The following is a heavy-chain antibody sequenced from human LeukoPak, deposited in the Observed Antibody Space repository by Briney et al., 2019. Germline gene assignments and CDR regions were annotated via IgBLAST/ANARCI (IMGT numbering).Heavy chain of an antibody. CDR1: GFTFSSYW. J-gene: IGHJ4*02. D-gene: IGHD1-1*01. Sequence: PGGSLRLSCTASGFTFSSYWMSWVRQAPGKGLEWVANIKQDGSEKYYVDSVKGRFTISRDNAKNSLYLQMNSLRAEDTAVYYCARVQLERVPDYWGQGTLVTVSS. CDR3: ARVQLERVPDY. V-gene: IGHV3-7*01. CDR2: IKQDGSEK.